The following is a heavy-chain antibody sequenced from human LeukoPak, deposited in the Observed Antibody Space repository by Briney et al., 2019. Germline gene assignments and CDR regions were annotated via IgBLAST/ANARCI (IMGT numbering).Heavy chain of an antibody. Sequence: PGESLKISCKGSGYSFTSYWISWVRQMPGKGLEWMGIIYPGDSDARYSPSFQGQVTISADKSISTAYLQWSSLKAPDTAMYSCARINYNSSGWYGFDYWGQGTLVTVSS. V-gene: IGHV5-51*01. J-gene: IGHJ4*02. CDR3: ARINYNSSGWYGFDY. CDR1: GYSFTSYW. CDR2: IYPGDSDA. D-gene: IGHD6-19*01.